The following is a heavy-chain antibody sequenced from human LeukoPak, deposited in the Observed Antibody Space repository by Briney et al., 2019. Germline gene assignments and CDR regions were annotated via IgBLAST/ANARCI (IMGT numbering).Heavy chain of an antibody. CDR3: ASSGRMTTVTTAFHY. D-gene: IGHD4-17*01. V-gene: IGHV4-34*01. Sequence: PSEILSLTCAVYGGSFSGYYWSWIRQPPGKGLEWIGEINHSGSTNYNPSLKSRVTISVDTSKNQFSLKLSSVTAADTAVYYCASSGRMTTVTTAFHYWGQGTLVTVSS. CDR2: INHSGST. CDR1: GGSFSGYY. J-gene: IGHJ4*02.